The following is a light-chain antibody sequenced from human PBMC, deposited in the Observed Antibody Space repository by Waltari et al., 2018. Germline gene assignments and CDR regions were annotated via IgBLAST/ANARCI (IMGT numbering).Light chain of an antibody. CDR3: QQFRLSFT. V-gene: IGKV3-20*01. CDR1: QSISSTY. Sequence: EIVLTQSPGTLSLSPGERAILSCRASQSISSTYLAWYQQKPGQAPRLLVYGESSRATGVPDRFSGSGSGTDFTLTISRLEPEDFAMYYCQQFRLSFTFGPGTRVDIK. J-gene: IGKJ3*01. CDR2: GES.